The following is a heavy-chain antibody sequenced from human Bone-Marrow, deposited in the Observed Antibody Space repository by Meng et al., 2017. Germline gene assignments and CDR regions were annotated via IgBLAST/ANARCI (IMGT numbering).Heavy chain of an antibody. J-gene: IGHJ4*02. CDR2: IYHSGST. CDR3: ARDGAVVAATTFDY. V-gene: IGHV4-38-2*02. D-gene: IGHD2-15*01. Sequence: SQTLSLTCAVSGYSISSGYYWGWIRQPPGKGLEWIGSIYHSGSTYYNPSLKSRVTISVDTSKNQFSLKLSSVTAADTAVYYCARDGAVVAATTFDYWGQGTLVTVSS. CDR1: GYSISSGYY.